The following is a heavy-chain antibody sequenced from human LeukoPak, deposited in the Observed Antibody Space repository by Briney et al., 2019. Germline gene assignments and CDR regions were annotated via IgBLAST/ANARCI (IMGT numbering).Heavy chain of an antibody. V-gene: IGHV3-23*01. CDR1: GFTFSSYG. D-gene: IGHD3-22*01. CDR3: ARGGGDSSGYWGDDAFDI. J-gene: IGHJ3*02. Sequence: GGSLRLSCAASGFTFSSYGMSWVRQAPGKGLEWVSAISGSGGSTYYADSVKGRFTISRDNSKNTLYLQMNSLRAGDTAVYYCARGGGDSSGYWGDDAFDIWGQGTMVIVSS. CDR2: ISGSGGST.